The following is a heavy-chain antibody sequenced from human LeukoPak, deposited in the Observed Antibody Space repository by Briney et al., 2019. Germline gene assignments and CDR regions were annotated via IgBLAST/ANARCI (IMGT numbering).Heavy chain of an antibody. CDR2: IYHSGST. CDR3: ARGPHTYTYYYGSGSYFSFDY. CDR1: GGSFSGYY. Sequence: PSETLSLTCAVYGGSFSGYYWSWIRQPPGKGLEWIGYIYHSGSTYYNPSIKSRVTISVDRSKNQSSLKLSSVTAADTAVYYCARGPHTYTYYYGSGSYFSFDYWGQGTLVTVSS. D-gene: IGHD3-10*01. V-gene: IGHV4-34*01. J-gene: IGHJ4*02.